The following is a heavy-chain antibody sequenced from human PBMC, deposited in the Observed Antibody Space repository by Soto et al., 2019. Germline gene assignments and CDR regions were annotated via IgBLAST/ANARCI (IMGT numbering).Heavy chain of an antibody. V-gene: IGHV4-39*01. CDR3: ARTRYYYDSSGYYYFDY. Sequence: SETLSLTCTVSGGSISSSSYYWGWIRQPPGKGLEWIGSIYYSGSTYYNPSPKSRVTISVDTSKNQFSLKLSSVTAADTAVYYCARTRYYYDSSGYYYFDYWGQGTLVTVSS. J-gene: IGHJ4*02. CDR1: GGSISSSSYY. D-gene: IGHD3-22*01. CDR2: IYYSGST.